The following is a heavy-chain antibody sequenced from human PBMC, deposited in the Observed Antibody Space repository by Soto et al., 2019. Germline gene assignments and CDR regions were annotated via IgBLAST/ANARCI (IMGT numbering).Heavy chain of an antibody. V-gene: IGHV2-5*02. D-gene: IGHD5-18*01. J-gene: IGHJ4*02. CDR2: LYWDDDE. Sequence: QITLKESGPTLVKPTQTLTLTCTFSGFSLNTRGVGVAWIRQPPGKALEWLALLYWDDDEGYSPSLRSRLTITKDTSKTLVVLTMTIMDPVDTATYYCAPRPRGYSYHFDYWGQGTLVTVSS. CDR1: GFSLNTRGVG. CDR3: APRPRGYSYHFDY.